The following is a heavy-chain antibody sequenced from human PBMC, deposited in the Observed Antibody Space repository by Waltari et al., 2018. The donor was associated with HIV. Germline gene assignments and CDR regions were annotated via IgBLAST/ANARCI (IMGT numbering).Heavy chain of an antibody. Sequence: QVQLQESGPGLVKPSQTLSLTCTVSGGSISSGDYYWSWIRQPPGKGLEWIGYIYYSGSTYYNPSLKSRVTISEDRSKNQFSLKLSSVTAADTAVYYCARGVSNIDSSYYFDYWGQGALVTVSS. J-gene: IGHJ4*02. V-gene: IGHV4-30-4*08. CDR1: GGSISSGDYY. CDR2: IYYSGST. D-gene: IGHD4-4*01. CDR3: ARGVSNIDSSYYFDY.